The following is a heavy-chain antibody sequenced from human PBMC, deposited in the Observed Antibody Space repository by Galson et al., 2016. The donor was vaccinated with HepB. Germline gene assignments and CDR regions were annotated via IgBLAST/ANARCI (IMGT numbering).Heavy chain of an antibody. V-gene: IGHV3-30*04. CDR3: ARDAMGRGSGSYSACGY. D-gene: IGHD1-26*01. J-gene: IGHJ4*02. CDR1: GFSFNTYS. Sequence: SLRLSCAASGFSFNTYSMHWVRQAPGKGLEWVAAITSAGDKQYYTDSVRGRFTISRDNSNNMMYLQMNSLRPEDTSVYYCARDAMGRGSGSYSACGYWGQGTLVAVSS. CDR2: ITSAGDKQ.